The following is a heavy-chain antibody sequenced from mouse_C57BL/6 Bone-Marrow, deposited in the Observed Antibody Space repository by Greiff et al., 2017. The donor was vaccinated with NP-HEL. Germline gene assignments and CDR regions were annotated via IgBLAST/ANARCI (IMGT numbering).Heavy chain of an antibody. V-gene: IGHV1-64*01. D-gene: IGHD1-1*01. J-gene: IGHJ4*01. CDR2: IHPNSGST. CDR1: GYTFTSYW. CDR3: ARRFGGSSFYAMDY. Sequence: VQLQQPGAELVKPGASVKLSCKASGYTFTSYWMHWVKQRPGQGLEWIGMIHPNSGSTNYNEKFKSKATLTVDKSSSTAYMQLSSLTSEDSAVYYCARRFGGSSFYAMDYWGQGTSVTVSS.